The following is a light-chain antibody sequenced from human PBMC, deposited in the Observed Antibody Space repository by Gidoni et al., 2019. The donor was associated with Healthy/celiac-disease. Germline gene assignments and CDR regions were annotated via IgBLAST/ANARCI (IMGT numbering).Light chain of an antibody. Sequence: DIQMTQSPSSLSASVGDRVTITCRASQSISSYLNWYQQKPGKAPKLLIYAASSLQSGVLSRFSGSGSGTDFTLTISSLQPEDFATYYCQQSYSTPLCSFGQGTKLEIK. CDR1: QSISSY. V-gene: IGKV1-39*01. CDR3: QQSYSTPLCS. J-gene: IGKJ2*04. CDR2: AAS.